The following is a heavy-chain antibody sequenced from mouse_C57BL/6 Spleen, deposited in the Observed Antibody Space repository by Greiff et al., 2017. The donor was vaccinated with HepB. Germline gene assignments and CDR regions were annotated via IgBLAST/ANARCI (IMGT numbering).Heavy chain of an antibody. V-gene: IGHV5-4*01. D-gene: IGHD1-1*01. CDR3: ARDSEDYYGSSGYFEV. Sequence: EVMLVESGGGLVKPGGSLKLSCAASGFTFSSYAMSWVRQTPEKRLEWVATISDGGSYTYYPDNVKGRFTISRDNAKNNRYRQMSHLKSEDTAMYYCARDSEDYYGSSGYFEVWGTGTTVTVSS. CDR2: ISDGGSYT. J-gene: IGHJ1*03. CDR1: GFTFSSYA.